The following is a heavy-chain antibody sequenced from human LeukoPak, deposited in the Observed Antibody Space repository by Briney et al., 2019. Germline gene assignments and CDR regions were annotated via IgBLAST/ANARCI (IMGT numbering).Heavy chain of an antibody. CDR1: GFIVNSYA. Sequence: GGSLKLSCTASGFIVNSYAMSWVRQAPGQGLAWVSLIYSDGVTQYADSVKGRFTIWRDNSKNKVYLQMNRLRDEDTAVYFCARDRAEGKTWVEFDPWGQGTLVSVSS. CDR3: ARDRAEGKTWVEFDP. V-gene: IGHV3-66*02. CDR2: IYSDGVT. J-gene: IGHJ5*02.